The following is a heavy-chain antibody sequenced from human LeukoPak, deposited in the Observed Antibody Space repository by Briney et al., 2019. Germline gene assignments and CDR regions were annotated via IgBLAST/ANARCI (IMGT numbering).Heavy chain of an antibody. CDR2: ISSSSSYT. CDR1: GFTFSHYY. V-gene: IGHV3-11*05. Sequence: GGSLRLSCAASGFTFSHYYMTWIRQAPGKGLEWVSYISSSSSYTNYADSVKGRFTISRDNAKNSLYLHMNSLRAEDTAVYYCARGGGYYYDSSDYYREEYFQHWGQGTLVTVSS. D-gene: IGHD3-22*01. J-gene: IGHJ1*01. CDR3: ARGGGYYYDSSDYYREEYFQH.